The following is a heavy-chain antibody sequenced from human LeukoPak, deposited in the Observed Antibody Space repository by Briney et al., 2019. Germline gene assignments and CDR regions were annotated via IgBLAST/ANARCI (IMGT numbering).Heavy chain of an antibody. CDR3: ARDLRKYDFWSGYSYNWFDP. J-gene: IGHJ5*02. CDR1: GGSISSGGYY. V-gene: IGHV4-30-4*01. CDR2: IYYSGST. D-gene: IGHD3-3*01. Sequence: SETLSLTCTVSGGSISSGGYYWSWIRQPPGKGLEWIGYIYYSGSTYYNPSLKSRVTISVDTSKNQFSLKLSSVTAADTAVYYCARDLRKYDFWSGYSYNWFDPWGQGTLVTVSS.